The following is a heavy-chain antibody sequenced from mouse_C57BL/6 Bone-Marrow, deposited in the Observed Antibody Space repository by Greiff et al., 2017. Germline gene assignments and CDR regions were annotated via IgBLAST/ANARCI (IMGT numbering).Heavy chain of an antibody. CDR3: ASYGNYWYFDV. CDR1: GYTFTSSG. J-gene: IGHJ1*03. CDR2: IYPRSGNT. D-gene: IGHD2-1*01. V-gene: IGHV1-81*01. Sequence: QVQLQQSGAELARPGASVKLSCKASGYTFTSSGISWVKQRTGQGLEWIGEIYPRSGNTYYNEKFKGKATLTADKSSSTAYMELRSLTSEDSAVYFCASYGNYWYFDVWGRGTTVTVSS.